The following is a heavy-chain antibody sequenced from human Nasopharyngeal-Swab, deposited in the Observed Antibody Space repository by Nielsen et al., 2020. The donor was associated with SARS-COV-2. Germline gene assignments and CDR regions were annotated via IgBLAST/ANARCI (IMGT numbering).Heavy chain of an antibody. CDR2: IYYSGST. V-gene: IGHV4-39*07. Sequence: WLRQPPGKGLEWIGSIYYSGSTYYNPSLKSRVTISVDTSKNQFSLKLSSVTAADTAVYYCARGPACDLWGRGTLVTVSS. J-gene: IGHJ2*01. CDR3: ARGPACDL.